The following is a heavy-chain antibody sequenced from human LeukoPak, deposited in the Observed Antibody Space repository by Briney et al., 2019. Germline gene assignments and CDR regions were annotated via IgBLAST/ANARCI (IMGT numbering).Heavy chain of an antibody. V-gene: IGHV3-23*01. D-gene: IGHD2-2*02. Sequence: GGSLRLSCAVSGFTFSSYAMSWVRQAPGKGLEWVSGIGTSGGSTYCADSVKGRFTVSRDNSKNTLYLQINTLRAEDTAVYYCARMGYCITTSCYNFDYWGQGTLVTVSS. CDR3: ARMGYCITTSCYNFDY. J-gene: IGHJ4*02. CDR2: IGTSGGST. CDR1: GFTFSSYA.